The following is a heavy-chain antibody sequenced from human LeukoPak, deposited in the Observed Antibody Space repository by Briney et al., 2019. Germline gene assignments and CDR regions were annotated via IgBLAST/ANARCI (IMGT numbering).Heavy chain of an antibody. D-gene: IGHD4-17*01. V-gene: IGHV3-33*01. J-gene: IGHJ6*02. CDR2: IWYDASNK. CDR1: GSTFSSYG. Sequence: GGSLRLSCAASGSTFSSYGVHWVRQAPGKGLEWVAVIWYDASNKYYADSVKGRFTISRDNSKNTLYLQMNSLRAEDTAVYYCARDYGDYVPYYYGMDVWGQGTTVTVSS. CDR3: ARDYGDYVPYYYGMDV.